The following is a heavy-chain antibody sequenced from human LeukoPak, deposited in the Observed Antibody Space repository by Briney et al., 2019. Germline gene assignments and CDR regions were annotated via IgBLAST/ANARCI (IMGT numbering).Heavy chain of an antibody. CDR1: GFTFSSYA. V-gene: IGHV3-23*01. D-gene: IGHD3-22*01. CDR2: ISGSGGST. Sequence: GGSLRLSCAASGFTFSSYAMSWVRQAPGKGLEWVSAISGSGGSTYYADSVKGRFTISRDNSKNTLYLQMNSLRAEDTAVYYCATQPSAYYYDSSGYYYGASDIWGQGTMVTVSS. J-gene: IGHJ3*02. CDR3: ATQPSAYYYDSSGYYYGASDI.